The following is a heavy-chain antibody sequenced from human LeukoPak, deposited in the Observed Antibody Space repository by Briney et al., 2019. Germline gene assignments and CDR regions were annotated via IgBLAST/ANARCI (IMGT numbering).Heavy chain of an antibody. J-gene: IGHJ4*02. Sequence: GGSLRLSCAASGFTVSSNYMSWVRQAPGKGLEWVSVIYSGGSTYYADSVKGRFTISRDNSKNTLYLQMNSLRAEDTAVYYCARAGSGGYYDFWSGPDYWGQGTLVTVSS. CDR1: GFTVSSNY. V-gene: IGHV3-66*01. D-gene: IGHD3-3*01. CDR3: ARAGSGGYYDFWSGPDY. CDR2: IYSGGST.